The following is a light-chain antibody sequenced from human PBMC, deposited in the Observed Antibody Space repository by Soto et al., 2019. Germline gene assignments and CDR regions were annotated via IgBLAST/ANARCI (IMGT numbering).Light chain of an antibody. V-gene: IGKV3-15*01. CDR1: QSVNNN. CDR3: QQYNNWPPWT. J-gene: IGKJ1*01. Sequence: EVVMTQSPATLSVSPGERATLSCRASQSVNNNLAWYQQRPGQAPTLLISGASTRAAGITDRFSGSGSGTEFTLSISSLQSEDGAVYYCQQYNNWPPWTFGQGTKVEIK. CDR2: GAS.